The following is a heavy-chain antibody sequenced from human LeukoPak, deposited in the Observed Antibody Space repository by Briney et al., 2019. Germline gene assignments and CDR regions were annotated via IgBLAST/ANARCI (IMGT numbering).Heavy chain of an antibody. D-gene: IGHD4-23*01. V-gene: IGHV4-59*01. J-gene: IGHJ6*02. CDR1: GGSISSYY. CDR3: ARGGGNTFGPYYYYGMDV. CDR2: IYYSGST. Sequence: SETLSLTCTVSGGSISSYYWSWLRQPPGKGLEWIGYIYYSGSTNYNPSLKSRVTISVDTSKNQFSLKLSSVTAADTAVYYSARGGGNTFGPYYYYGMDVWGQGTTVPVSS.